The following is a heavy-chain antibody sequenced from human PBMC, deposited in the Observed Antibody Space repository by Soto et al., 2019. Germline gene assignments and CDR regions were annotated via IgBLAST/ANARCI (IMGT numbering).Heavy chain of an antibody. J-gene: IGHJ5*02. CDR1: GGTFSSYA. CDR3: ASSPPLYYYDSSGPPGWFDP. V-gene: IGHV1-69*06. Sequence: SVKVSCKASGGTFSSYAISWVRQAPGQGLEWMGGIIPIFGTANYAQKFQGRVTITADKSTSTAYMELSSLRSEDTAVYYCASSPPLYYYDSSGPPGWFDPWGQGTLVTVSS. CDR2: IIPIFGTA. D-gene: IGHD3-22*01.